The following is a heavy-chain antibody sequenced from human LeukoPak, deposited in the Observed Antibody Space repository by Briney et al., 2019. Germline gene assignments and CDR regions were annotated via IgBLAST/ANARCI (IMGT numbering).Heavy chain of an antibody. Sequence: SETLSLTCAVYGGSFSGYYWSWIRQPAGKGLEWIGRIYTSGSTNYNPSLKSRVTMSVDTSKNQFSLKLSSVTAADTAVYYCARDTLSYYYYGMDVWGQGTTVTVSS. V-gene: IGHV4-4*07. CDR1: GGSFSGYY. CDR3: ARDTLSYYYYGMDV. CDR2: IYTSGST. J-gene: IGHJ6*02.